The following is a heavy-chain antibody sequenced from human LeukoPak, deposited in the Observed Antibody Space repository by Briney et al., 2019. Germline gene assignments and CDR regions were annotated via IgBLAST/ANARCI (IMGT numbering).Heavy chain of an antibody. CDR3: AKDRSIAAGDDAFDI. CDR1: GFTFSSYA. J-gene: IGHJ3*02. Sequence: GGSLRLSCAAPGFTFSSYAMNWVRQAPGKGLEWVSHISGSGISTYYADSVKGRFTFSRDNSKNTLYLQMNSLRAEDTAVYYCAKDRSIAAGDDAFDIWGQGTMVTVSS. D-gene: IGHD6-13*01. V-gene: IGHV3-23*01. CDR2: ISGSGIST.